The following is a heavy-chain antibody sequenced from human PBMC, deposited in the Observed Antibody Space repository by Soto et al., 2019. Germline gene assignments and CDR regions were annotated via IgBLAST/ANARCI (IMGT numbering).Heavy chain of an antibody. V-gene: IGHV3-23*01. Sequence: PGGSLRLSCAASGFTFSNYAMSWVRQAPGKGLEWVSAISGSGGSTYYADSVKGRFTISRDNSKNTLYLQMNSLRAEDTAVYYCAKDREGYSYGPSVFDYWGQGTLVTVSS. D-gene: IGHD5-18*01. J-gene: IGHJ4*02. CDR2: ISGSGGST. CDR1: GFTFSNYA. CDR3: AKDREGYSYGPSVFDY.